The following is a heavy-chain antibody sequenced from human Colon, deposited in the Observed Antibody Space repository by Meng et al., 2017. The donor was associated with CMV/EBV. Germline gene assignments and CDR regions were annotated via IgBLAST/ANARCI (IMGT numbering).Heavy chain of an antibody. CDR3: AKVAHRVVPYYFDY. J-gene: IGHJ4*02. CDR1: GFTFSSYG. Sequence: GGSLRLSCAASGFTFSSYGMHWVRQAPGKGLEWVAFIRYDGSNKYYADSVKGRFTISRDNSKNTLYLQTNSLRAEDTAVYYCAKVAHRVVPYYFDYWGQGTLVTVSS. V-gene: IGHV3-30*02. D-gene: IGHD2-2*01. CDR2: IRYDGSNK.